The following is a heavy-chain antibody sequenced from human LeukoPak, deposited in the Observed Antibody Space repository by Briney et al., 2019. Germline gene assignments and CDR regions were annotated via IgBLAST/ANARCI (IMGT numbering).Heavy chain of an antibody. CDR2: INPNSGGT. CDR1: GYTFTGYY. J-gene: IGHJ4*02. Sequence: ASVKVSCKASGYTFTGYYMHWVRQAPGQGLEWMGRINPNSGGTNYAQKFQGRVTMTRDTSISTAYMELSRLRSDDTAVYYCARSGKAADFWSGYCVDYWGQGTLVTVSS. D-gene: IGHD3-3*01. V-gene: IGHV1-2*06. CDR3: ARSGKAADFWSGYCVDY.